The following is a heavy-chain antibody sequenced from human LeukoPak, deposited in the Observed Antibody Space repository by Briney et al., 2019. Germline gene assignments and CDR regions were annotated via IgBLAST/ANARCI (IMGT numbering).Heavy chain of an antibody. CDR2: INPNSGGT. J-gene: IGHJ4*02. CDR1: GYTFTGYY. V-gene: IGHV1-2*02. D-gene: IGHD2-15*01. Sequence: ASVKVSCKASGYTFTGYYMHWVRQAPGQGLEWMGWINPNSGGTNYAQKFQGRVTMTRDTSISIAYMELSRLRSDDTAVYYCARSHSRVVVAATPFGYWGQGTLVTVSS. CDR3: ARSHSRVVVAATPFGY.